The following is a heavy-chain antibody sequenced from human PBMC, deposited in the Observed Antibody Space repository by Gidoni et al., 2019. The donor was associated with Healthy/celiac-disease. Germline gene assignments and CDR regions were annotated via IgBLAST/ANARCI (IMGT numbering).Heavy chain of an antibody. Sequence: QVQLQESGPGLVKPSQNLSLTCTVPGGSLSSGGYYWSWIRQHPGKGLEWIGYIYYSGSTYYNPSLKSRVTISVDTSKNQFSLKLSSVTAADTAVYYCARGSVVPAAISRGDWFDPWGQGTLVTVSS. V-gene: IGHV4-31*03. J-gene: IGHJ5*02. CDR2: IYYSGST. CDR1: GGSLSSGGYY. CDR3: ARGSVVPAAISRGDWFDP. D-gene: IGHD2-2*01.